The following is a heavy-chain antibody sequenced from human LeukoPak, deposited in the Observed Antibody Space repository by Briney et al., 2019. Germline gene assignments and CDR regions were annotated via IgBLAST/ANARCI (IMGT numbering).Heavy chain of an antibody. CDR2: IIPIFGTA. D-gene: IGHD6-6*01. V-gene: IGHV1-69*05. CDR3: ARFPATGKYSSSSGLYYFDY. J-gene: IGHJ4*02. Sequence: ASVKVSCKASGYTFTSYGISWVRQAPGQGLEWMGGIIPIFGTANYAQKFQGRVTITTDESTSTAYMELSSLRSEDTAVYYCARFPATGKYSSSSGLYYFDYWGQGTLDTVSS. CDR1: GYTFTSYG.